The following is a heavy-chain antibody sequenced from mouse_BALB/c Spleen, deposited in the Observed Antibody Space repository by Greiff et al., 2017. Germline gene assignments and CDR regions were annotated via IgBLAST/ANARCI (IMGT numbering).Heavy chain of an antibody. CDR3: TRTSYYGYHMDY. Sequence: QVQLQQSGAELVRPGASVTLSCKASGYTFTDYEMHWVKQTPVHGLEWIGAIDPETGGTAYNQKFKGKATLTADKSSSTAYMELRSLTSEDSAVYYCTRTSYYGYHMDYWGQGTSVTVSS. D-gene: IGHD2-2*01. CDR1: GYTFTDYE. J-gene: IGHJ4*01. V-gene: IGHV1-15*01. CDR2: IDPETGGT.